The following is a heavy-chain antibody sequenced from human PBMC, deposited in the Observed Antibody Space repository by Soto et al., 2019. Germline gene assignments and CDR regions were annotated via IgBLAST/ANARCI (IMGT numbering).Heavy chain of an antibody. CDR1: GGSISSGDYY. Sequence: QVQLQESGPGLVKPSQTLSLTCTVSGGSISSGDYYWSWIRQPPGKGLEWIGYIYYSGSTYYNPSLKSRVIISVDTSKNQFSLKLSSVTAADTAVYYCARQDTAIVTWFDPWGQGTLVTVSS. CDR3: ARQDTAIVTWFDP. V-gene: IGHV4-30-4*01. J-gene: IGHJ5*02. CDR2: IYYSGST. D-gene: IGHD5-18*01.